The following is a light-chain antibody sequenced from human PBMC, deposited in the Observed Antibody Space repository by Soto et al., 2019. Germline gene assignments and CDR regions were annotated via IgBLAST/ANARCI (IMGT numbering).Light chain of an antibody. J-gene: IGKJ1*01. Sequence: EIVMTQSPATLSVSPGERATLSCRASQSVGSNLAWYQQKPGQAPRLLIYGASTRATGIPARFSGSGSGTEFTLPISSLQSEDFAIHFCQQYNTWPPDRTFGQGTKVEIK. CDR2: GAS. V-gene: IGKV3-15*01. CDR1: QSVGSN. CDR3: QQYNTWPPDRT.